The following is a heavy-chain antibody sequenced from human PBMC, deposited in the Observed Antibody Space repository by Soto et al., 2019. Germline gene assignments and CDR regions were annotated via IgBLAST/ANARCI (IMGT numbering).Heavy chain of an antibody. V-gene: IGHV3-7*03. D-gene: IGHD3-22*01. Sequence: GSLRLSCAASGFTFSSYWMSWVRQAPGKGLEWVANIKQDGSEKYYVDSVKGRFTISRDNAKSSLYLQMNSLRAEDTAVYYCARVGDSSGYYKDFDYWGQGTLVTVSS. CDR3: ARVGDSSGYYKDFDY. J-gene: IGHJ4*02. CDR1: GFTFSSYW. CDR2: IKQDGSEK.